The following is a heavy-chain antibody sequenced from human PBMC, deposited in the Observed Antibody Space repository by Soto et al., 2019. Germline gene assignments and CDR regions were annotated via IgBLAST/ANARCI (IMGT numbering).Heavy chain of an antibody. CDR3: AKAQLTTLAARPGWFAP. V-gene: IGHV3-23*01. Sequence: EVQLLESGGGLVQPGGSLRLSCAASGFTFSSYTINWVRQAPGKWLEWVSAISGGGTGTYYADSVKGRCTISRDNSKNTFYLQMNTPRAEDTAVYYCAKAQLTTLAARPGWFAPWGQGTLVTVPS. CDR1: GFTFSSYT. CDR2: ISGGGTGT. J-gene: IGHJ5*02. D-gene: IGHD6-6*01.